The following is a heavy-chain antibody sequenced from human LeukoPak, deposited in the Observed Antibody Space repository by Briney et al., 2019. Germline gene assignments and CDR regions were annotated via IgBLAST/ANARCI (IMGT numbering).Heavy chain of an antibody. CDR2: SNAVNGYT. CDR1: GHTFTNYA. D-gene: IGHD3-22*01. Sequence: GASVKVSCKASGHTFTNYAIHWVRQAPGQRLEWMGCSNAVNGYTKFSQEFQGRVTITRDTSASTAYMELSSLRSDDTAVYYCARDYLYDSSGPRDAFDIWGQGTMVTVSS. CDR3: ARDYLYDSSGPRDAFDI. V-gene: IGHV1-3*02. J-gene: IGHJ3*02.